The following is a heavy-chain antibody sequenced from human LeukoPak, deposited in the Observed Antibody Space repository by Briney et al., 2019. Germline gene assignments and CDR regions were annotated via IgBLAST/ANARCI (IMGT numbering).Heavy chain of an antibody. Sequence: SVKVSCKASGGTFSSYAISWVRQAPGQGLEWMGGIIPIFGTANYAQKFQGRVTITADKSTSTAYMELSSLRSEDTAVYYCARVGYSYGYTLARHGAFDIWGQGTMVTVSS. CDR3: ARVGYSYGYTLARHGAFDI. V-gene: IGHV1-69*06. J-gene: IGHJ3*02. CDR1: GGTFSSYA. D-gene: IGHD5-18*01. CDR2: IIPIFGTA.